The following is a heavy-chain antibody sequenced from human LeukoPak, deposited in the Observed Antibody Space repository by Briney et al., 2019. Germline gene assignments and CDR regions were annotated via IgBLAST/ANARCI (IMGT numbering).Heavy chain of an antibody. D-gene: IGHD1-26*01. CDR2: IYSGGST. V-gene: IGHV3-53*01. Sequence: GGSLRLSCAASGFTVSSNYMSWVRQAPGKGLEWVSVIYSGGSTYYADSVKGRFTISRDNSKNTLYLQMNSLRAEDTAVCYCARAVGYYYGMDVWGQGTTVTVSS. CDR1: GFTVSSNY. J-gene: IGHJ6*02. CDR3: ARAVGYYYGMDV.